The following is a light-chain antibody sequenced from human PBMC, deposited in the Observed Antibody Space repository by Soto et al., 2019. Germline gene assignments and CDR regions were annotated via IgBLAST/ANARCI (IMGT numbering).Light chain of an antibody. CDR2: SNN. CDR1: SSNVGRNT. Sequence: QSVLTQPPSASGTPGQRVTISCSGSSSNVGRNTVNWYQQLPGTAPKLLIYSNNQRPSGVPDRFSGSKSGTSASLAISGLQSDDEADYYCAAWDDSLHAVVFGGGTKLTVL. J-gene: IGLJ2*01. CDR3: AAWDDSLHAVV. V-gene: IGLV1-44*01.